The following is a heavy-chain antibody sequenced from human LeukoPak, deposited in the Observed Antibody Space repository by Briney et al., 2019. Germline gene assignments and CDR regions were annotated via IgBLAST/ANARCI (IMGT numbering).Heavy chain of an antibody. D-gene: IGHD5-24*01. Sequence: PGGSLRLSCAASGFTFSGYSMNWVRQAPGKGLEWVSYISSRSTTISYADSVKGRFTISRGNAENSLYLQMNNLRVEDTAVYYCAREAAVETHWGQGTLVTVSS. J-gene: IGHJ4*02. CDR3: AREAAVETH. CDR2: ISSRSTTI. V-gene: IGHV3-48*01. CDR1: GFTFSGYS.